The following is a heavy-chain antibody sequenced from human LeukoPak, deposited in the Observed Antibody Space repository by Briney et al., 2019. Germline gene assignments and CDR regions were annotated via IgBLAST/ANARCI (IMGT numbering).Heavy chain of an antibody. V-gene: IGHV1-18*01. J-gene: IGHJ4*02. D-gene: IGHD6-13*01. Sequence: GASVKVSCTASGYTFTSYGISWVRQAPGQGLEWMGWISAYNGNTNYAQKLQGRVTMTTDTSTSTAYMELRSLRSDDTAVYYCARDLFPTAGGIAAEYWGQGTLVTVSS. CDR3: ARDLFPTAGGIAAEY. CDR2: ISAYNGNT. CDR1: GYTFTSYG.